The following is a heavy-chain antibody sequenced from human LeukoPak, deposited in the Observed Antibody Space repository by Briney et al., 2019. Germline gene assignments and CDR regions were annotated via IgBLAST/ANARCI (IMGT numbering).Heavy chain of an antibody. Sequence: SETLSLTCTVSGGSISTSYWNWIRQSPGKGLEWIGYIYYSGSTNYNPSLKSRVTISIDTSKNQFSLKLRSVTAADTAVYYCARDSVYATNSFDPWGQGALVTVSS. CDR2: IYYSGST. CDR1: GGSISTSY. V-gene: IGHV4-59*01. D-gene: IGHD2-8*01. J-gene: IGHJ5*02. CDR3: ARDSVYATNSFDP.